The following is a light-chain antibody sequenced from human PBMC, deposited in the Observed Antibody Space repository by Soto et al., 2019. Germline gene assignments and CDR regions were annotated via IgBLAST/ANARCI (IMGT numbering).Light chain of an antibody. J-gene: IGLJ1*01. V-gene: IGLV2-14*03. CDR1: SSDVGAYDY. CDR3: SSYTSSSTRV. Sequence: LTHPASVSGSPGQSITISCTGTSSDVGAYDYVSWYQQHPDKAPKLMIYEVSNRPSGVSNRFSGSKSVNTATLTISGLQAEDEADYYCSSYTSSSTRVFGTGTKVTVL. CDR2: EVS.